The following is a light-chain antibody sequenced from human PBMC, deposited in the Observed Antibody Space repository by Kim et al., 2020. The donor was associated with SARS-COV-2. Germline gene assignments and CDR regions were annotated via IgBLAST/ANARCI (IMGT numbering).Light chain of an antibody. CDR3: QAWDSTTGV. J-gene: IGLJ1*01. V-gene: IGLV3-1*01. Sequence: SYELTQPPSVSVSPGQTASITCSGDKVGYKYASWYQQKPGQSPVLVIYRDTKRPSGIPERFSGSNSGNTATLTISGTQAMDEADYYCQAWDSTTGVFGTG. CDR1: KVGYKY. CDR2: RDT.